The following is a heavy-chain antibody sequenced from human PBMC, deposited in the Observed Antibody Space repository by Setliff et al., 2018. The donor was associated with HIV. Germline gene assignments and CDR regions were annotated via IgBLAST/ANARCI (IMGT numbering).Heavy chain of an antibody. D-gene: IGHD6-19*01. CDR3: ARGLSSGWYGYWYFDL. CDR2: IYTSGST. J-gene: IGHJ2*01. Sequence: PSETLSLTCTVSGGSISSGSYYWNWIRQPAGKGLEWIGRIYTSGSTNYNPSLKSRVTISVDTSKNHFSLKLTSVTAADTAVYYCARGLSSGWYGYWYFDLWGRGALVTVSS. CDR1: GGSISSGSYY. V-gene: IGHV4-61*02.